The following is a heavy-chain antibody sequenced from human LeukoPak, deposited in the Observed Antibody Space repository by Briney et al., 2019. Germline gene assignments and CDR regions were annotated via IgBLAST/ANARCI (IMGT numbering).Heavy chain of an antibody. CDR3: AKDRTGYSSGWYSSAFDY. Sequence: GGSLRLSCAASGFTFSSYAMSGVRQAPGKGLEWVSAISGSGGSTYYADSVKGRFTISRDNSKNTLYLQMNSLRAEDTAVYYCAKDRTGYSSGWYSSAFDYWGQGTLVTVSS. V-gene: IGHV3-23*01. CDR1: GFTFSSYA. CDR2: ISGSGGST. D-gene: IGHD6-19*01. J-gene: IGHJ4*02.